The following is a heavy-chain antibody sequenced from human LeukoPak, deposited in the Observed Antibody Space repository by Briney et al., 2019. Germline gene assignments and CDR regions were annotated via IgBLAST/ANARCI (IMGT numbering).Heavy chain of an antibody. CDR2: MNPTSGNT. V-gene: IGHV1-8*01. D-gene: IGHD3-10*01. Sequence: ASVKVSCKASGYTFTSYDINWVRQATGQGLEWMGWMNPTSGNTGYAQKFQGRGPMTRNSSISTAYMELSSLRSEDTAVYYCARGSRVRGVPYWGQGTLVTVSS. J-gene: IGHJ4*02. CDR3: ARGSRVRGVPY. CDR1: GYTFTSYD.